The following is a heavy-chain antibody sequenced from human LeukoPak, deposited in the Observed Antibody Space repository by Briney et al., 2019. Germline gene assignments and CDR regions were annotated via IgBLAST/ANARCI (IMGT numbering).Heavy chain of an antibody. CDR3: ARDAPGNTALDY. CDR1: GFTFISYF. J-gene: IGHJ4*02. Sequence: PGGPLTLSCAASGFTFISYFMHWLRQAPGKAVVCVSRITWYGCSTDFADSVKGSFTIPRDNAKNTLYLQMNSLKAEDTAVYYCARDAPGNTALDYWGQGTLVTVSS. D-gene: IGHD5-18*01. V-gene: IGHV3-74*01. CDR2: ITWYGCST.